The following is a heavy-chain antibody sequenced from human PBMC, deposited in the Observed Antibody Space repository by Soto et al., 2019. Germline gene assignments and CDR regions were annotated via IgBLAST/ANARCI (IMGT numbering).Heavy chain of an antibody. J-gene: IGHJ6*02. CDR2: INHSGST. CDR1: GGSFSGYY. D-gene: IGHD3-3*01. Sequence: TSETLSLTCAVYGGSFSGYYWSWIRQPPGKGLEWIGEINHSGSTNYNPSLKSRVTISVDTSKNQFSLKLSSVTAADTAVYYCARGGARYYDFWSGYYYYGMDVWGQGTTVTVSS. V-gene: IGHV4-34*01. CDR3: ARGGARYYDFWSGYYYYGMDV.